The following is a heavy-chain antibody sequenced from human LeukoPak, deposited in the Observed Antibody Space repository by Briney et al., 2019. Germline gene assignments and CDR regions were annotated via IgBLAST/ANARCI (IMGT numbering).Heavy chain of an antibody. V-gene: IGHV3-23*01. CDR1: GFPFSSCD. CDR3: AKRVCSGGVCYPLDY. CDR2: IGTSDGRT. J-gene: IGHJ4*02. Sequence: GGSLRLSCAASGFPFSSCDMHWVLQAPGKGLEWVSAIGTSDGRTYYTDSVKGRFSISRDNSKNTLYLQMNSLRAEDTAIYYCAKRVCSGGVCYPLDYWGQGTLVTVSS. D-gene: IGHD2-8*02.